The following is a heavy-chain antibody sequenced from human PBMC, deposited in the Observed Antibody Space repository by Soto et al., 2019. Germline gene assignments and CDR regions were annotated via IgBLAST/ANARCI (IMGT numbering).Heavy chain of an antibody. J-gene: IGHJ6*02. CDR2: IGTAGDP. CDR1: GFTFSSYD. D-gene: IGHD6-13*01. CDR3: ARGMVGIAAAGALYYYYGMDV. Sequence: EVQLVESGGGLVQPGGSLRLSCAASGFTFSSYDMHWVRQATGKGLEWVSAIGTAGDPYYPGSVKGRFTISRENAKNSLYLQMNSLRAGDTAVYYCARGMVGIAAAGALYYYYGMDVLGQGTTVTVSS. V-gene: IGHV3-13*05.